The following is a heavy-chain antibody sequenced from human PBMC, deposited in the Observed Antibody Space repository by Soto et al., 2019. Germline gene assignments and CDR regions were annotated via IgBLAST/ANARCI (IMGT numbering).Heavy chain of an antibody. V-gene: IGHV3-21*01. CDR3: ARTGPYCSSTSCYVYYYYYMDV. J-gene: IGHJ6*03. Sequence: GGSLRLSCAASGFTFSSYSMNWVRQAPGKGLEWVSSISSSSSYIYYADSVKGRFTISRDNAKNSLYLQMNSLRAEDTAVYYCARTGPYCSSTSCYVYYYYYMDVWGKGTTVTVSS. CDR2: ISSSSSYI. CDR1: GFTFSSYS. D-gene: IGHD2-2*01.